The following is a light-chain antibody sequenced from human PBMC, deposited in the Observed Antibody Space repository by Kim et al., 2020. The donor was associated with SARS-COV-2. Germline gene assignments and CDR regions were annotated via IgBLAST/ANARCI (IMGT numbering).Light chain of an antibody. J-gene: IGLJ3*02. Sequence: GQSITISCTGTSSDVGGYNYVSWYQQLPDKAPKLMIYDVSNRPSGVSNRFSGSKSGNTASLTISGLQAEDEADYYCSSYTSSSTWVFGGGTKLTVL. CDR3: SSYTSSSTWV. V-gene: IGLV2-14*03. CDR1: SSDVGGYNY. CDR2: DVS.